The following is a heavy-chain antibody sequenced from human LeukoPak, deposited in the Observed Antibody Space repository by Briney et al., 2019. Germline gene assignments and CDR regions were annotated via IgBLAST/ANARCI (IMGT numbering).Heavy chain of an antibody. Sequence: PGGSLRLSCAASGFTFGSYSMNWVRQAPGKGLEWVSSISGSTTYIYYADSLKGRFTISRDNAKNSLYLQMNSLRAEDTAVYYCARVQTAVAGTFLRYLDYWGQGTLVTVSS. CDR2: ISGSTTYI. D-gene: IGHD6-19*01. V-gene: IGHV3-21*01. CDR1: GFTFGSYS. CDR3: ARVQTAVAGTFLRYLDY. J-gene: IGHJ4*02.